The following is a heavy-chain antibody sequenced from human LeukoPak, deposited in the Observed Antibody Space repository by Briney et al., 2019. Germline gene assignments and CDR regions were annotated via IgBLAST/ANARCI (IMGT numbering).Heavy chain of an antibody. CDR1: GGSITSYY. CDR3: ARGYYDSSGLNLDY. Sequence: PSETLSLTCTVSGGSITSYYWSWIRQPPGKGLEWIGYIYYSGSTNYNPSLKSRVTISVDTSKNQFSLKLSSVTAADTAVYYCARGYYDSSGLNLDYWGQGTLVTVSS. J-gene: IGHJ4*02. CDR2: IYYSGST. D-gene: IGHD3-22*01. V-gene: IGHV4-59*01.